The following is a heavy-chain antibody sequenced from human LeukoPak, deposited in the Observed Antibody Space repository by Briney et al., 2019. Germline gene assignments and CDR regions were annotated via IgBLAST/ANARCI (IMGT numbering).Heavy chain of an antibody. CDR2: VSGSGGSA. V-gene: IGHV3-23*01. CDR1: GFTFSDYA. J-gene: IGHJ3*02. D-gene: IGHD2-2*01. CDR3: AKERVRCSSSSCYPDAFDI. Sequence: HSGGSLRLSCAASGFTFSDYAMSWVRQAPGKGLEWVSGVSGSGGSAYYTGSLKDRFTISRDNSQSTVYLRMNSLRAEDTAIYYCAKERVRCSSSSCYPDAFDIWGQGTMVSVSS.